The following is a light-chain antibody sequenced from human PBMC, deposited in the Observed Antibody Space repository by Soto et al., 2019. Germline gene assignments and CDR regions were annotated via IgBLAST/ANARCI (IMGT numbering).Light chain of an antibody. CDR2: DVS. CDR1: SSDIGHYNY. Sequence: QSVLTQPASVSASPGQSITISCTGTSSDIGHYNYVSWYQQHPGKAPKLIIYDVSNRPSGVSNRFSASKSGNTASLTISGLQAEDEADYYCSSYTSSATLDVFGAGTKLTVL. V-gene: IGLV2-14*03. CDR3: SSYTSSATLDV. J-gene: IGLJ1*01.